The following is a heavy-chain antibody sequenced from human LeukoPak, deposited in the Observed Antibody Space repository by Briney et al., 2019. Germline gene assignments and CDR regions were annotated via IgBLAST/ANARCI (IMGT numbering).Heavy chain of an antibody. CDR3: ARDTDTTIFGS. CDR1: GGSFSGYY. V-gene: IGHV4-34*01. J-gene: IGHJ5*02. CDR2: INHSGGT. D-gene: IGHD3-3*01. Sequence: SETLSLTCAVYGGSFSGYYWSWIRQPPGKGLEWIGEINHSGGTNYNPSLKSRVTISVDTSKNQFSLKLSSVTAADTAVYYCARDTDTTIFGSWGQGTLVAVSS.